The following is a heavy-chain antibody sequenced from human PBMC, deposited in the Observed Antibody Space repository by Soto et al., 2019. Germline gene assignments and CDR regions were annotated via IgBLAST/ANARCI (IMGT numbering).Heavy chain of an antibody. J-gene: IGHJ6*02. CDR3: ARGYCSSTSCSPGGYYGMDV. Sequence: QVQLVQSGAEVKKPGSSVKVSCKASGGTFSSYAISWVRQAPGQGLEWMGGIIPIFGTANYAQKFQGRVTMTADESTSTAYMGLSSLRSEDTAVYYCARGYCSSTSCSPGGYYGMDVWGQGTTVTVSS. D-gene: IGHD2-2*01. CDR2: IIPIFGTA. V-gene: IGHV1-69*01. CDR1: GGTFSSYA.